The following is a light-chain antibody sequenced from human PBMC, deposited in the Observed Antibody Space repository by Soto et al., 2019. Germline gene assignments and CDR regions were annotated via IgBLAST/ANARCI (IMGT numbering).Light chain of an antibody. CDR1: SSDVGSYKY. CDR2: DVS. J-gene: IGLJ3*02. Sequence: QSALTQPRSVSGSPGQSVTISCTGTSSDVGSYKYVSWYQQYSGKAPKLVIYDVSKRPSGVPDRFSGSKSDNTASLTISGLQAEDEADYYCCSFGASYTPWVFGGGTKLTVL. V-gene: IGLV2-11*01. CDR3: CSFGASYTPWV.